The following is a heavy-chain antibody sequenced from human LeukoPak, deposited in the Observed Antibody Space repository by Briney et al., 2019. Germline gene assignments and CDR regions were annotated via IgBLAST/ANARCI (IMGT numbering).Heavy chain of an antibody. Sequence: SETLSLTCTVSGGSISSYYWSWIRQPPGKGLEWIGYIYYSGSTNYNPSLKSRVTISVDTSKNQFSLKLSSVTAAYTAVYYCARGWYCSSTSCYPCYMDVWGKGTTVTVSS. V-gene: IGHV4-59*01. J-gene: IGHJ6*03. CDR1: GGSISSYY. D-gene: IGHD2-2*01. CDR2: IYYSGST. CDR3: ARGWYCSSTSCYPCYMDV.